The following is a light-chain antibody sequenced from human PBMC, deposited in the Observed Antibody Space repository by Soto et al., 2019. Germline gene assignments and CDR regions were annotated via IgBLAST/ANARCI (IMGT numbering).Light chain of an antibody. Sequence: QSVLSHPASVSGSPGQSITISCTGTRSDVGGYNYVSWYQQHPGKATKLMIYDVSNRPSGVSNRFSGSKSGNTASLTISGLQADDEADYYCSSYTSSSTLDVFGTGTKVPV. CDR3: SSYTSSSTLDV. CDR2: DVS. CDR1: RSDVGGYNY. V-gene: IGLV2-14*01. J-gene: IGLJ1*01.